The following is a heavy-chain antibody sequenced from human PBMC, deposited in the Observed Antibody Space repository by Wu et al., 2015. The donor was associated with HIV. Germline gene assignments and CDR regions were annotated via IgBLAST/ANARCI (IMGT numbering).Heavy chain of an antibody. CDR3: ARGSSTSGDSLLEYNWFDP. CDR2: ISAYNGNT. V-gene: IGHV1-18*01. CDR1: GYTFTSYG. Sequence: QVQLVQSGAEVKKPGASVKVSCKASGYTFTSYGISWVRQAPGQGLEWMGWISAYNGNTNYAQKLQGRVTMTTDTSTSTAYMELRSLRSDDTAVYYCARGSSTSGDSLLEYNWFDPWGQGTLVTVSS. J-gene: IGHJ5*02. D-gene: IGHD2-2*01.